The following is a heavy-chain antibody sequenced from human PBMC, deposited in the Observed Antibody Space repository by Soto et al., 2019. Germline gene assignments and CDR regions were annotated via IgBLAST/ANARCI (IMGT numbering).Heavy chain of an antibody. CDR1: GGSISSSSYY. D-gene: IGHD3-3*01. Sequence: LETLSLTCTVSGGSISSSSYYWGWIRQPPGKGLEWIGSIYYSGSTYYNPSLKSRVTISVDTSKNQFSLKLSSVTAADTAVYYCARSYVTIFGVVTNNWFDPWGQGTLVTVSS. CDR2: IYYSGST. J-gene: IGHJ5*02. CDR3: ARSYVTIFGVVTNNWFDP. V-gene: IGHV4-39*01.